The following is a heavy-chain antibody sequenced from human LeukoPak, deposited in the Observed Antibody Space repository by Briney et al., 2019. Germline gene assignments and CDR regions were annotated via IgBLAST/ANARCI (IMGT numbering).Heavy chain of an antibody. V-gene: IGHV3-33*01. J-gene: IGHJ4*02. CDR3: ARDNKEGFDY. Sequence: GGSLRLSCAASGFTFSSYGMHWARQAPGKGLEGEAVIWSDGSNKYSASSVKGRFTISRDNSTNTLYLQMNSLRAEDTAVYYCARDNKEGFDYWGQGTLVTVSS. CDR2: IWSDGSNK. CDR1: GFTFSSYG. D-gene: IGHD2/OR15-2a*01.